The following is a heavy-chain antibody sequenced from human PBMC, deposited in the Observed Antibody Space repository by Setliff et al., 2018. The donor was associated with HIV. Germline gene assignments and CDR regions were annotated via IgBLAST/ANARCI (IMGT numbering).Heavy chain of an antibody. Sequence: SETLSLTCTVSGDSVSSRSYYWSWIRQPAGKGLEWIGRIYTSGSTNYNPSLKSRVTISVDTSKNQFSLKLSSVTAADTAVYYCARRPAGAVAGGYGMDVWGQGTTVTVSS. V-gene: IGHV4-61*02. CDR2: IYTSGST. J-gene: IGHJ6*02. CDR3: ARRPAGAVAGGYGMDV. D-gene: IGHD6-19*01. CDR1: GDSVSSRSYY.